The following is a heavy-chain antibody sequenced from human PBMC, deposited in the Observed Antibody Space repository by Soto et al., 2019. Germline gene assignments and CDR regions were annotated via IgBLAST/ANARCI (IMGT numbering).Heavy chain of an antibody. Sequence: SETLSLTRTVSGSSFSSSPGYYSGWMRQPPGKGLEWIGTVHPSGNTYYNPSFKSRVTISVDPSKNQFSLRLSSVTAADTAVYYCARGGNTALAYYYFGLEVWGQGTTVT. CDR3: ARGGNTALAYYYFGLEV. V-gene: IGHV4-39*07. CDR2: VHPSGNT. CDR1: GSSFSSSPGYY. D-gene: IGHD5-18*01. J-gene: IGHJ6*02.